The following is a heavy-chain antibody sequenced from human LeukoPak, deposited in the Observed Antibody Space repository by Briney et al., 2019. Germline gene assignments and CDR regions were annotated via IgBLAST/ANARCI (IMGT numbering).Heavy chain of an antibody. J-gene: IGHJ5*02. CDR2: INHSGST. CDR3: ARGPLRSGYYRPNWFDP. V-gene: IGHV4-34*01. CDR1: GGSFSGYY. D-gene: IGHD3-3*01. Sequence: SETLSLTCAVYGGSFSGYYWSWIRQPPGKGLEWIGEINHSGSTNYNPSLRSRVTISVDTSKNQFSLKLSSVTAADTAVYYCARGPLRSGYYRPNWFDPWGQGTLVTVSS.